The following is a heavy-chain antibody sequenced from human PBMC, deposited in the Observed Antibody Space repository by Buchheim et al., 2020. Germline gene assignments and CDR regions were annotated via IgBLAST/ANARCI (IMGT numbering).Heavy chain of an antibody. Sequence: QVQLVQSGAEVRKPGSSVKVSCKASGDNFSSYGISWVRQAPGQGPEWMGGIIAILGRVNYAQKFQGRVTITADESTSTAYMELSSLRSEDTAVYYCARPEYLGSHYYGLGVWGQGTT. V-gene: IGHV1-69*11. J-gene: IGHJ6*02. CDR1: GDNFSSYG. CDR3: ARPEYLGSHYYGLGV. CDR2: IIAILGRV. D-gene: IGHD2-2*02.